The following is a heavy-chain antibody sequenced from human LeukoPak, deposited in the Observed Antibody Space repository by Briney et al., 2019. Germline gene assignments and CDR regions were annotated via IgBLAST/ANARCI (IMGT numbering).Heavy chain of an antibody. J-gene: IGHJ3*02. CDR3: AQGGYFAFDM. CDR2: TSRSSGA. V-gene: IGHV3-23*01. Sequence: QPGGSLRLSCVDSGFTFSAYDMQWVRQAPGKGLEWVSGTSRSSGAHYTDSVKGRFTISRDNSKDTLYLQMGSLRAEDTAVYYCAQGGYFAFDMWGQGTMVTVSS. CDR1: GFTFSAYD. D-gene: IGHD2-2*03.